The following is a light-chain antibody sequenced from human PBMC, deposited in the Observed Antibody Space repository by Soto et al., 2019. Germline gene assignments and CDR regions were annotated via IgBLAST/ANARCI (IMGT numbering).Light chain of an antibody. V-gene: IGLV1-47*01. CDR3: AAWDDNLSGFYV. Sequence: QSALNQSPSASGTPGQRVTISCSGSASTIGRNYVYWYQQLPGTAPKLLIYRNSQRPSGVPDRFSGSKSGTSASLAISGLRSEDEADYYCAAWDDNLSGFYVFGDGTKVTVL. J-gene: IGLJ1*01. CDR2: RNS. CDR1: ASTIGRNY.